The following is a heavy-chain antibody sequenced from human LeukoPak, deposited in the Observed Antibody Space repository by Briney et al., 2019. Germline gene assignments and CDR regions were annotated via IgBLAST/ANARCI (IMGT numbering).Heavy chain of an antibody. CDR1: GFTLSSYW. V-gene: IGHV3-9*01. D-gene: IGHD6-13*01. CDR2: ISWNSGSI. J-gene: IGHJ3*02. CDR3: AKDIKLVGGDAFDAFDI. Sequence: GGSLRLSCAASGFTLSSYWMHWVRQAPGKGLEWVSGISWNSGSIGYADSVKGRFTISRDNAKNSLYLQMNSLRAEDTALYYCAKDIKLVGGDAFDAFDIWGQGTMVTVSS.